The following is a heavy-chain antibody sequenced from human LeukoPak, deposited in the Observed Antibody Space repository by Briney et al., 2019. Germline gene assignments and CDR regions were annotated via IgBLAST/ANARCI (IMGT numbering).Heavy chain of an antibody. CDR1: GFTFSSYA. CDR3: AKRQRTTGTTYYYYYYMDV. CDR2: ISGSGGST. D-gene: IGHD1-1*01. V-gene: IGHV3-23*01. Sequence: GGSLRLSXAASGFTFSSYAMSWVRQAPGKGLEWVSAISGSGGSTYYADSGKGRFTISRDNSKNTLYLQMNSLRAEDTAVYYCAKRQRTTGTTYYYYYYMDVWGKGTTVTVSS. J-gene: IGHJ6*03.